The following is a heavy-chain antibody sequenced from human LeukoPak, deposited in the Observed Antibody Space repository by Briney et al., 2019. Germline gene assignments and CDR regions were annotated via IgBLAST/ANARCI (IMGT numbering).Heavy chain of an antibody. D-gene: IGHD4-17*01. CDR2: ISWNSGSI. CDR3: AKEGDGDYDY. V-gene: IGHV3-9*01. CDR1: GFTFSSYD. J-gene: IGHJ4*02. Sequence: GGSLRLSCAASGFTFSSYDMHWVRQAPGKGLEWVSGISWNSGSIGYADSVKGRFTISRDNAKNSLYLQMNSLRAEDTALYYCAKEGDGDYDYWGQGTLVTVSS.